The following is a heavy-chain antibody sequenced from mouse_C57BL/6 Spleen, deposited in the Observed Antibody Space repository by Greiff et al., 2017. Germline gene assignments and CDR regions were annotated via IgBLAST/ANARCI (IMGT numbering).Heavy chain of an antibody. CDR1: GFTFSDYY. V-gene: IGHV5-12*01. J-gene: IGHJ4*01. D-gene: IGHD2-4*01. Sequence: DVMLVESGGGLVQPGGSLKLSCAASGFTFSDYYMYWVRQTPEKRLEWVAYISNGGGSTYYPDTVKGRFTISRDTARNTPYLQMSRLKSEDTAMYYCARRGDDDYSYAMDYWGQGTSVTVSS. CDR3: ARRGDDDYSYAMDY. CDR2: ISNGGGST.